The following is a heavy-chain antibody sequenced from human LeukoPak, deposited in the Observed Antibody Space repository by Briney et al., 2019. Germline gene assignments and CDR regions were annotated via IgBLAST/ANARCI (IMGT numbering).Heavy chain of an antibody. CDR1: GFTFSSYA. CDR3: AKDPNYYDSSGYYH. D-gene: IGHD3-22*01. V-gene: IGHV3-23*01. CDR2: ISGSGGST. Sequence: PGAPLRLSCAASGFTFSSYAMSWVRQAPGKGLEWVSAISGSGGSTYYADSVKGRFAISRDNSKNTLYLQMNSLRAEDTAVYYCAKDPNYYDSSGYYHWGQGTLVTVSS. J-gene: IGHJ4*01.